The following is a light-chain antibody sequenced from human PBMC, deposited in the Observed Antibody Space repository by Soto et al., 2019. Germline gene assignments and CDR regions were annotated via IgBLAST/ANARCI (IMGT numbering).Light chain of an antibody. CDR2: EVS. J-gene: IGLJ2*01. CDR1: SSDVGGYNY. V-gene: IGLV2-8*01. Sequence: QSVLTQPPSGSGSPGQSVTISCTGTSSDVGGYNYVSWYQQHPGKAPKLMVYEVSKRPSGVPDRFSGSKSGSTASLTVSGLQAEDEADYYCSSYAGSNNYVVFGGGTKLTVL. CDR3: SSYAGSNNYVV.